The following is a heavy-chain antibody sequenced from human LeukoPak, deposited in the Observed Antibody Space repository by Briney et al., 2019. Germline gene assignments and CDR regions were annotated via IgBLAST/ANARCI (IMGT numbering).Heavy chain of an antibody. V-gene: IGHV1-18*01. J-gene: IGHJ4*02. CDR1: GYTFTTYG. CDR2: ISAYNDNP. D-gene: IGHD1-26*01. Sequence: GASVKVSCKASGYTFTTYGISWVRQAPGQGLEWMGWISAYNDNPKYAQNLQGRVTMTTDTSTSTAYMELRSLRSDDTAAYYCARDRDSGSYFGSFDYWGQGTLVTVSS. CDR3: ARDRDSGSYFGSFDY.